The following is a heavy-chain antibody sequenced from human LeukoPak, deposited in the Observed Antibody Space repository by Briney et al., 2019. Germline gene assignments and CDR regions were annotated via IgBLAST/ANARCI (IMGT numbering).Heavy chain of an antibody. J-gene: IGHJ4*02. Sequence: SETLSLTCAVYGGPFSGYYWSWIRQPPGKGLEWIGEINHSGSTNYNPSLKSRVTISVDTSKNQFSLKLSSVTAADTAVYYCARNSGYSSSWGQGTLVTVSS. CDR3: ARNSGYSSS. D-gene: IGHD6-13*01. CDR2: INHSGST. CDR1: GGPFSGYY. V-gene: IGHV4-34*01.